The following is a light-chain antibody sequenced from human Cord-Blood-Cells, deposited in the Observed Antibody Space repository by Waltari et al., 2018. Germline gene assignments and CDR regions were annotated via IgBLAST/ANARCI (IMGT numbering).Light chain of an antibody. CDR2: GNS. J-gene: IGLJ3*02. V-gene: IGLV1-40*01. CDR1: SSNIGAGYD. CDR3: QSYDSSLSAGV. Sequence: QRVTISCTGSSSNIGAGYDVHWYQQLPGTAPKPLIYGNSNRPSGVPDRFSGSKSGTSASLAITGLQAEDEADYYCQSYDSSLSAGVFGGGTKLTVL.